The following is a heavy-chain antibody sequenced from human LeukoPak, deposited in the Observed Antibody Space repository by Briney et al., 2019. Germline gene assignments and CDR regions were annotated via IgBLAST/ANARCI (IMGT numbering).Heavy chain of an antibody. CDR2: IYYSGST. J-gene: IGHJ4*02. CDR3: ARVRYSSSWHLDY. D-gene: IGHD6-13*01. Sequence: SETLSLTCTVSGGSISSSSYYWGWIRQPPGKGLEWIGSIYYSGSTYYNPSLKSRVTISVDTSKNQFSLKLSSVTAADTAVYYCARVRYSSSWHLDYWGQGTLVTVSS. CDR1: GGSISSSSYY. V-gene: IGHV4-39*07.